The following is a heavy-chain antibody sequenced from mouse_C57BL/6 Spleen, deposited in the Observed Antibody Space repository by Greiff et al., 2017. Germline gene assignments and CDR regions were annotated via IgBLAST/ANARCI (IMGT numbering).Heavy chain of an antibody. CDR3: ARRDGNAGFAY. J-gene: IGHJ3*01. D-gene: IGHD2-1*01. V-gene: IGHV1-61*01. CDR1: GYTFTSYW. Sequence: QVQLQQPGAELVRPGSSVKLSCKASGYTFTSYWMDWVKQRPGQGLEWIGNIYPSDSETHYNQKFKDKATLTVDKSSSTAYMQLSSLTSEDSAVXYCARRDGNAGFAYWGQGTLVTVSA. CDR2: IYPSDSET.